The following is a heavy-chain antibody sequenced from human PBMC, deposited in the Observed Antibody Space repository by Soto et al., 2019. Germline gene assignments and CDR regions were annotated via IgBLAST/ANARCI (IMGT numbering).Heavy chain of an antibody. V-gene: IGHV1-46*01. D-gene: IGHD5-18*01. CDR2: INPSGGYT. Sequence: ASVKVSCKASGYTFTSYYMNWVRQAPGQGLEWLGIINPSGGYTSYAQRFLGRVTMTSDTSTSTVYMELSSLRSEDTAVYYCARVYPSDTRYGYVGNNWFDPWGQGTLVTVSS. J-gene: IGHJ5*02. CDR1: GYTFTSYY. CDR3: ARVYPSDTRYGYVGNNWFDP.